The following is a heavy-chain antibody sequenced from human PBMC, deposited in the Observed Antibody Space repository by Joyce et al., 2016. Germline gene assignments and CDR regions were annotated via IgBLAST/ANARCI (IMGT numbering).Heavy chain of an antibody. D-gene: IGHD4-17*01. V-gene: IGHV2-26*01. CDR3: AIDYGDYFDY. CDR2: IFSNDEK. Sequence: QVTLTESGPVLMKPTETLTLTCTVSGFSLSNARMGVSWIRQPPGKALEWLAHIFSNDEKSYSTSLKSRLTISKDTSKSQVVLTMTNMDPVDTATYYCAIDYGDYFDYWGQGTLVTVSS. J-gene: IGHJ4*02. CDR1: GFSLSNARMG.